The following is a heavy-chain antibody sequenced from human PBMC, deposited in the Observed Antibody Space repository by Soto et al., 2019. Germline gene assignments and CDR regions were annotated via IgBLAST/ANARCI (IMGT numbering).Heavy chain of an antibody. Sequence: QVHLVESGGGVVQPGRSLRISCAASGFIFSDYALNWVRQAPGKGLEWVAVVSSDGSNTFYADSVKGRFSISRDNSKNILYLQMNSLTPEDTAVYYCAGIMGVNPDWGQGTLVTVSS. J-gene: IGHJ4*02. CDR1: GFIFSDYA. D-gene: IGHD3-10*01. CDR3: AGIMGVNPD. CDR2: VSSDGSNT. V-gene: IGHV3-30-3*01.